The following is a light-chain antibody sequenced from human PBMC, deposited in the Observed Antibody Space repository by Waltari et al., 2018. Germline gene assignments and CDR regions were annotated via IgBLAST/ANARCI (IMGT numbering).Light chain of an antibody. CDR3: SSYAGRNNIVL. CDR1: TSAVGSYNY. Sequence: QSALTQPPSASGSPGQSVTISCTGPTSAVGSYNYVSWYQQHPGKAPKLMIYEVSKRPSGVPDRFSGSKSGNTASLTVSGLQAEDEADYYCSSYAGRNNIVLFGGGTKLTVL. CDR2: EVS. J-gene: IGLJ2*01. V-gene: IGLV2-8*01.